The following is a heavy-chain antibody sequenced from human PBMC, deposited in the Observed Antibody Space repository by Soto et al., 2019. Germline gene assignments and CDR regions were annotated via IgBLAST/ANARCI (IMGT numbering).Heavy chain of an antibody. V-gene: IGHV4-34*01. J-gene: IGHJ4*02. Sequence: ETLSLTCAVYGGSFSGYYWSWIRQPPGKGLEWIGEINHSGSTNYNPSLKSRVTISVDTSKNQFSLKLSSVTAADTAVYYCARGRYGLLWFGEDWGQGTLVTVS. CDR3: ARGRYGLLWFGED. CDR2: INHSGST. CDR1: GGSFSGYY. D-gene: IGHD3-10*01.